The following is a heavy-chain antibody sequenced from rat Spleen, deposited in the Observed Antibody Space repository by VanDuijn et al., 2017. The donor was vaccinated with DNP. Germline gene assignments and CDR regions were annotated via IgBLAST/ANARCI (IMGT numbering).Heavy chain of an antibody. V-gene: IGHV5-31*01. CDR3: ARWYNSGWCFDH. D-gene: IGHD4-3*01. Sequence: EVHLVESGGDLVQPGRSLKLSCVVSRFTFNNYWMTWFRQVPGKGLEWVASITTSGGRTYYPDSVKGRFTISRDNARNTLYLQMNSLGSEDTATYYCARWYNSGWCFDHWGQGVMVTVSS. CDR1: RFTFNNYW. J-gene: IGHJ2*01. CDR2: ITTSGGRT.